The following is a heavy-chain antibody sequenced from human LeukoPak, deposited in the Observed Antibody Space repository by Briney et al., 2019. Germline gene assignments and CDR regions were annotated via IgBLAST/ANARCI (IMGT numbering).Heavy chain of an antibody. J-gene: IGHJ4*02. CDR3: VRVGYYYGSGSYLD. V-gene: IGHV4-39*07. D-gene: IGHD3-10*01. CDR1: GGSISSSYSY. CDR2: IYYSGNT. Sequence: SETLSLTCTVSGGSISSSYSYWGWIRQPPGKGLEWIGNIYYSGNTYYSPSLTSRVTISVDTSKNQFSLKLSSVTAADTAVYYCVRVGYYYGSGSYLDWGQGTLVTVSS.